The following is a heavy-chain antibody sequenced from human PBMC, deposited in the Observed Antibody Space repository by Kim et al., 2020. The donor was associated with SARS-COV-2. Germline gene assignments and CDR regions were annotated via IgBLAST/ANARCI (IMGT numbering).Heavy chain of an antibody. V-gene: IGHV3-48*02. J-gene: IGHJ4*02. CDR3: ARSRLLDC. CDR2: IDSSSSTI. Sequence: GGSLRLSCAASGFTFSSYSMNWVRQAPWKGLEWVSYIDSSSSTIYYADSVKGRFTISRNSAKNSLFLQMNSLRDEDTAVYYCARSRLLDCWGQGTLVTVS. CDR1: GFTFSSYS.